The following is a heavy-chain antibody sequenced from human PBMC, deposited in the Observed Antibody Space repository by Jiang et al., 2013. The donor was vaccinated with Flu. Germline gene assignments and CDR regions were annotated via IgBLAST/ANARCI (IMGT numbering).Heavy chain of an antibody. V-gene: IGHV3-23*01. Sequence: RLSCAASGITFGSYAMSWVRQAPGKGLEWVSSTSGSGGSTYYADSVKGRFTISRDNLKNTTHLQMNSLRVEDTAVYYCAKGRAAAGKSYFDFWGQGTLVTVSS. D-gene: IGHD6-13*01. CDR1: GITFGSYA. CDR3: AKGRAAAGKSYFDF. J-gene: IGHJ4*02. CDR2: TSGSGGST.